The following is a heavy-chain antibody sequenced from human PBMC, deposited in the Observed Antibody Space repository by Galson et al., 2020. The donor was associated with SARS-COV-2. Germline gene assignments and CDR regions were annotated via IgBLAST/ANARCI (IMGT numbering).Heavy chain of an antibody. Sequence: GESLKISCAASGFTFSSYAMHWVRQAPGKGLEWVALISYDGSNKYYADSVKGRFTISRDNSKNTLYLQMNSLRAEDTAVYYCSRAARGNYYYGMDVWGQGTTVTVAS. J-gene: IGHJ6*02. CDR1: GFTFSSYA. CDR3: SRAARGNYYYGMDV. CDR2: ISYDGSNK. V-gene: IGHV3-30*04.